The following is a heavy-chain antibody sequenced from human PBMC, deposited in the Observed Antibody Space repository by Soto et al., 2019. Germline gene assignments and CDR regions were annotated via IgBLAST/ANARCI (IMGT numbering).Heavy chain of an antibody. J-gene: IGHJ6*03. Sequence: PGGSLRLSCAASGFTFSSYGMHWVRQAPGKGLEWVAVIWYDGSNKYYADSVKGRFTISRDNSKNTLYLQMNSLRAEDTAVYYCARDQLWFGELQAYYCVEVWGKGTTVTVPS. CDR2: IWYDGSNK. V-gene: IGHV3-33*01. CDR1: GFTFSSYG. CDR3: ARDQLWFGELQAYYCVEV. D-gene: IGHD3-10*01.